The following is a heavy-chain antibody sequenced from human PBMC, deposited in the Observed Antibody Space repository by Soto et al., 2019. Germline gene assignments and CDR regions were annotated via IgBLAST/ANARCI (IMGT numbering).Heavy chain of an antibody. J-gene: IGHJ6*02. CDR3: ARSPYSLETDGQHYYYGMDL. CDR2: IKPNTDDT. CDR1: WIGISGFY. V-gene: IGHV1-2*02. Sequence: ASVKVSWKPSWIGISGFYLYWVREDPGQGLGWMGWIKPNTDDTGYAQKFQGRVTLTWDTSSSAGYLDLSRRRSDDTAVYYCARSPYSLETDGQHYYYGMDLWGLGTTVTVSS. D-gene: IGHD2-15*01.